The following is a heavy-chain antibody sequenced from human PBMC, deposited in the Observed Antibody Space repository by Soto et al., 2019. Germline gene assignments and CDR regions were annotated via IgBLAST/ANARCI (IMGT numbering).Heavy chain of an antibody. V-gene: IGHV3-30-3*01. CDR1: GFTFSSYA. Sequence: PGGSLRLSCAASGFTFSSYAMHWVRQAPGKGLEWVAVISYDGSNKYYADSVKGRFTISRDNSKNTLYLQMNSLRAEDTAVYYCARDQKPGYRSSWFPKEVDYWGQGTLVTVSS. CDR3: ARDQKPGYRSSWFPKEVDY. D-gene: IGHD6-13*01. J-gene: IGHJ4*02. CDR2: ISYDGSNK.